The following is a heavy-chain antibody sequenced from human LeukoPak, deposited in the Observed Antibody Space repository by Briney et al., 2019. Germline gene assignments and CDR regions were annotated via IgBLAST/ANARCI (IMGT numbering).Heavy chain of an antibody. CDR3: AKDSVVVVAATPWDAFDI. CDR2: ISDSGGST. CDR1: GFTFSSDA. J-gene: IGHJ3*02. V-gene: IGHV3-23*01. D-gene: IGHD2-15*01. Sequence: GGSLRLSCAASGFTFSSDAMSWVRQAPGKGLEWVSAISDSGGSTHYADFVKGRFTISRDNSKNTLYLQMNSLRAEDTAVYYCAKDSVVVVAATPWDAFDIWGQGTMVTVSS.